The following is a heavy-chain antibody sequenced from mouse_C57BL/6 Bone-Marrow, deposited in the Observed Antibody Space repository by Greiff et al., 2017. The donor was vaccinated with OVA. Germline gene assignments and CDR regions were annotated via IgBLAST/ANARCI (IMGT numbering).Heavy chain of an antibody. CDR1: GYTFTSYG. D-gene: IGHD1-1*01. CDR3: ARYNYYYGSSHWYFDV. Sequence: VQLQQSGAELARPGASVKLSCKASGYTFTSYGISWVKQRTGQGLEWIGEIYPRSGNTNYNEKFKGKATLTADKSSSTAYMELRSLTSEDSAVSFCARYNYYYGSSHWYFDVWGTGTTVTVSS. V-gene: IGHV1-81*01. CDR2: IYPRSGNT. J-gene: IGHJ1*03.